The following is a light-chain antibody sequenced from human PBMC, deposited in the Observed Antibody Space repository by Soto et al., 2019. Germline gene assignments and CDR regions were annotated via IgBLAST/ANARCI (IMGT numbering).Light chain of an antibody. Sequence: DIVLTQSPATLSLSPGERATLYCGASQRVSGGFLAWYQQKPGLAPRLILYDTSFRATGIPDRFSGSGSGTDFTLTISSLQHDDFETYSCQQYNSYQWTLGQGTKVDIK. CDR1: QRVSGGF. J-gene: IGKJ1*01. CDR3: QQYNSYQWT. CDR2: DTS. V-gene: IGKV3D-20*01.